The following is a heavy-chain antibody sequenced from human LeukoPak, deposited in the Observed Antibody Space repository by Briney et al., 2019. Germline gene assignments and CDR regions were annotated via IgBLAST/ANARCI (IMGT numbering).Heavy chain of an antibody. CDR1: GYTYTGYY. J-gene: IGHJ4*02. D-gene: IGHD1-26*01. CDR2: INPNSGGT. Sequence: ASVKVSCKASGYTYTGYYMHWVRQAPGQGLEWMGWINPNSGGTNYAQKFQGRVTMTRDTSISTAYMELSRLRSDDTAVYYCARDRTVYSGSYQRADYWGQGTLVTVSS. V-gene: IGHV1-2*02. CDR3: ARDRTVYSGSYQRADY.